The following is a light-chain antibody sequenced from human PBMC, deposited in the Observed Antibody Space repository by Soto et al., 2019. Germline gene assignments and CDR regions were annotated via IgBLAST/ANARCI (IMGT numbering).Light chain of an antibody. CDR3: QQYNRWPRA. V-gene: IGKV3-15*01. J-gene: IGKJ1*01. Sequence: VTTQSPATLSVSTGERATLYCRASQSVSSNLAWYQQKPGQAPRLLIYGASTRATGIPARFSGSRSGAEFTLTINSLQSEDFAVYYCQQYNRWPRAFSQGTKVDFK. CDR2: GAS. CDR1: QSVSSN.